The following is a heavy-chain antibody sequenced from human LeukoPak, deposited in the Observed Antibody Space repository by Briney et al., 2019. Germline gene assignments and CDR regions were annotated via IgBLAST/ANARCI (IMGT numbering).Heavy chain of an antibody. V-gene: IGHV3-21*01. CDR3: VSGLTSCYLY. D-gene: IGHD2-2*01. Sequence: GGSLRLSCAASGFTFSSYSMNWVRQAQGKGLEWVSSISSSSSYIYYGDSVKGRFTISRGNAKNSLYLQMNSLRAEDTAVYYCVSGLTSCYLYWGQGTLVTVSS. J-gene: IGHJ4*02. CDR2: ISSSSSYI. CDR1: GFTFSSYS.